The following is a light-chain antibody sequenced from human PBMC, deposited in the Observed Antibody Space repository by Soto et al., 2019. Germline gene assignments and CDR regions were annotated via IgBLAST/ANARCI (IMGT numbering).Light chain of an antibody. V-gene: IGLV2-14*03. CDR3: SSYTSRSTLGV. CDR2: DVS. CDR1: NSDIGGYNY. Sequence: QSALTQPASVSGSPGQSITISCTGTNSDIGGYNYVSWYQQHPGKAPKLMIYDVSNRPSGVSYRFSGSKSGNTASLTISGRQGEEEADYYCSSYTSRSTLGVFGGGTKLTVL. J-gene: IGLJ2*01.